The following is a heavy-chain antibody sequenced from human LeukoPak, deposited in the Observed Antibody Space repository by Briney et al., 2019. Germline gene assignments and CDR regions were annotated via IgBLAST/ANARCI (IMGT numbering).Heavy chain of an antibody. D-gene: IGHD3-22*01. Sequence: GGFLRLSCAASGFTFSNAWMSWVRQAPGRGLEWVANIKQDGSEKYYVDSVKGRFTISRDNAKNSLYLQMNSLRAEDTAVYYCARGNYYDSSGYDYFDYWGQGTLVTVSS. V-gene: IGHV3-7*01. CDR2: IKQDGSEK. CDR1: GFTFSNAW. CDR3: ARGNYYDSSGYDYFDY. J-gene: IGHJ4*02.